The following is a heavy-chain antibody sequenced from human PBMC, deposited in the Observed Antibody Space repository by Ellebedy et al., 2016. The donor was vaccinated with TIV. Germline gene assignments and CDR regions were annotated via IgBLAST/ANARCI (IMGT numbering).Heavy chain of an antibody. J-gene: IGHJ4*02. V-gene: IGHV1-46*01. D-gene: IGHD4-17*01. CDR2: INPSGGST. CDR1: GYTFTSYY. CDR3: AGGMTTVTTLDY. Sequence: AASVKVSCKASGYTFTSYYMHWVRQAPGQGLEWMGIINPSGGSTSYAQKFQGRVTMTRDTSTSTVYMELSSLRSDDTAVYYCAGGMTTVTTLDYWGQGTLVTVSS.